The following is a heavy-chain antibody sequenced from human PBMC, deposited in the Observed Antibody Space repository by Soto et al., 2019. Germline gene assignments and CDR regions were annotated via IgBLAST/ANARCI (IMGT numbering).Heavy chain of an antibody. Sequence: QVTLKESGPVVVKPTETLTLTCTVSGFSLSNVRLVVSWIRQPPEKALEWLAHIYSNDEKSYSTSLKSRLTISRDTSKSQVVLTMTNMDPVDTATYYCARYNWNSYDYWGQGTLVTVSS. CDR3: ARYNWNSYDY. CDR1: GFSLSNVRLV. V-gene: IGHV2-26*01. D-gene: IGHD1-20*01. CDR2: IYSNDEK. J-gene: IGHJ4*02.